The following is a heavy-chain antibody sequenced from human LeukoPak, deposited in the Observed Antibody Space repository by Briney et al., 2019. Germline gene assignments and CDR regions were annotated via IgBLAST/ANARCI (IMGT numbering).Heavy chain of an antibody. CDR1: GVSFSGYY. J-gene: IGHJ4*02. D-gene: IGHD2-2*02. Sequence: PSETLSLTCAVYGVSFSGYYWSWIRQPPGKGLEWIGEINHSGSTNYNPSLKSRVTISVDTSKNQFSLKLSSVTAADTAVYYCARGHLGYCSSTSCYTFSYWGQGTLVTVSS. V-gene: IGHV4-34*01. CDR2: INHSGST. CDR3: ARGHLGYCSSTSCYTFSY.